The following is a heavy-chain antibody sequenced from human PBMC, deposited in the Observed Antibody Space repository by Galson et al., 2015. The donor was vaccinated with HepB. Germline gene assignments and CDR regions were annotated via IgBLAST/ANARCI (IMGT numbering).Heavy chain of an antibody. CDR3: AKREVWGDYDSRYFDH. CDR2: ISGSSHSK. Sequence: SLRLSCAASGFTFSSYATSWVRQAPGKGLDWVSSISGSSHSKFYADSVKGRVTISRDNSKNALYLQMDSLRAEDTAVYYCAKREVWGDYDSRYFDHWGQGALVTVSS. D-gene: IGHD2-21*02. V-gene: IGHV3-23*01. J-gene: IGHJ4*02. CDR1: GFTFSSYA.